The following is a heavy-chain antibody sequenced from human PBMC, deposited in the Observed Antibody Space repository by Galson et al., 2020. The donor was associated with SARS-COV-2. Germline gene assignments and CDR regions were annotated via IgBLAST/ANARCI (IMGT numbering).Heavy chain of an antibody. CDR1: GYSFPNYW. D-gene: IGHD6-13*01. CDR2: IYPGDSDT. CDR3: ARRAIVAGGSDSFSFDY. Sequence: GESLKISCKGSGYSFPNYWIGWVRQMPGKGLEWMGIIYPGDSDTRYSPSFQGQVIISADKSINTAYLQWSSLKASDTAVYYCARRAIVAGGSDSFSFDYWGQGTLVTVSS. V-gene: IGHV5-51*01. J-gene: IGHJ4*02.